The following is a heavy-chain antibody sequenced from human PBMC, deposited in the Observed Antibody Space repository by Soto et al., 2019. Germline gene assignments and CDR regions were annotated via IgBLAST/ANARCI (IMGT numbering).Heavy chain of an antibody. CDR2: ISGSDDST. Sequence: EVQLLESGGGLVQPGESLRLSCAASGFTFSSYAMSWVRQAPGKGLEWVSVISGSDDSTYYADSVKGRFTISRDNSNNTLYLQMNSLGAEDTAVYYCAKRSSSTTFDYWGQGTLVTVSS. J-gene: IGHJ4*02. CDR3: AKRSSSTTFDY. V-gene: IGHV3-23*01. CDR1: GFTFSSYA. D-gene: IGHD6-6*01.